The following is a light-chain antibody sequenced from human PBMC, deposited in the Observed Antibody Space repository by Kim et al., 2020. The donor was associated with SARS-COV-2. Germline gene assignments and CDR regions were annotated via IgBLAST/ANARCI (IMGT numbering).Light chain of an antibody. CDR1: KLGDKF. J-gene: IGLJ3*02. CDR3: QAWDSSTAWV. Sequence: SYELTQPPSVSVSPGQTASITCSGDKLGDKFACWYHQKPGQSPVLVIYQDSKRPSGIPERFSGSNSGNTATLTISGTQAMDEADYYCQAWDSSTAWVFGG. V-gene: IGLV3-1*01. CDR2: QDS.